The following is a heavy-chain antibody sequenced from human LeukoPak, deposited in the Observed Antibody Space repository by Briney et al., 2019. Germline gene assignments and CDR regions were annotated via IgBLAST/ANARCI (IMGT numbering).Heavy chain of an antibody. CDR1: GAAISSGTYY. CDR2: IFTSGNT. Sequence: PSETLSLTCNVSGAAISSGTYYWSWIRQPAGKGLEWIGRIFTSGNTDYNPSLKGRVFIPIETSKNRFSLTLNSVTAADTAVYYCATLRGDYYDSRAYDLWGQGTMVTVSS. CDR3: ATLRGDYYDSRAYDL. J-gene: IGHJ3*01. D-gene: IGHD3-22*01. V-gene: IGHV4-61*02.